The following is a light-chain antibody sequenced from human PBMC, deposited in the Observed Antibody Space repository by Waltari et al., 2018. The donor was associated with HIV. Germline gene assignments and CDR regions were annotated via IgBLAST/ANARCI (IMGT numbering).Light chain of an antibody. Sequence: QSVLTQLPSASGTPGQGLTISRSGGRSNSGSKYVYWYQQLPGTAPKLLIYTNNQRPSGVPDRFSGSKSGTSASLAISGLRSEDEADYYCAAWNDNLSGYVFGTGTKVTV. J-gene: IGLJ1*01. CDR3: AAWNDNLSGYV. CDR2: TNN. V-gene: IGLV1-47*01. CDR1: RSNSGSKY.